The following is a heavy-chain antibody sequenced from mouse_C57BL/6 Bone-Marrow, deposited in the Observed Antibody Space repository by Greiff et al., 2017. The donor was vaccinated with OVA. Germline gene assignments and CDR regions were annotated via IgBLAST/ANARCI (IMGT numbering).Heavy chain of an antibody. CDR2: ISSGGSYT. CDR3: ARPPIYYAMDY. V-gene: IGHV5-6*01. J-gene: IGHJ4*01. CDR1: GFTFSSYG. Sequence: EVHLVESGGDLVKPGGSLKLSCAASGFTFSSYGMSWVRQTPDKRLEWVATISSGGSYTYYPDSVKGRFTISRDNAKNTLYLQMSSLKSEDTAMYYCARPPIYYAMDYWGQGTSVTVSS.